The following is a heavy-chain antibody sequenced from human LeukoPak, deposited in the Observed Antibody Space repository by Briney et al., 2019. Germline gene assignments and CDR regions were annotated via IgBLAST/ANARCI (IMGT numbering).Heavy chain of an antibody. CDR1: EFTFSTYG. CDR2: IRYDGGNK. D-gene: IGHD4-17*01. V-gene: IGHV3-30*02. CDR3: AKARGMTTVTSIDY. Sequence: GGSLRLSCAASEFTFSTYGMHWVRQAPGKGLEWVAFIRYDGGNKYYADSVKGRFTISRDNSKNTLYLQMSTLRVEDTDVYYCAKARGMTTVTSIDYWGQGTLVTVSS. J-gene: IGHJ4*02.